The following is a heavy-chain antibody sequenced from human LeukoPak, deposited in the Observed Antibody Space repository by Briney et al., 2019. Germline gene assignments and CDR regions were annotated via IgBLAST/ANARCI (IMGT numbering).Heavy chain of an antibody. CDR3: AKDRVVYNWNYAYYFDD. J-gene: IGHJ4*02. CDR1: GFIFDDYA. Sequence: GGSLRLSCAASGFIFDDYAMHWVRQAPGKGLEWVSGISWNSDSIDYANSVKGRFTISRDNAKNSLYLQMNSLRTEDTAVYYCAKDRVVYNWNYAYYFDDWGQGTLVTVSS. D-gene: IGHD1-7*01. V-gene: IGHV3-9*01. CDR2: ISWNSDSI.